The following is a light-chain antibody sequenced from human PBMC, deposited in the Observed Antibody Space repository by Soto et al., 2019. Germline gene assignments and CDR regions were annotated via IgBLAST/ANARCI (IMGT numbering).Light chain of an antibody. CDR1: QSVSSN. CDR3: QQFGSSPGFT. Sequence: EIVMTQSPATLSVSPGERATLSCRASQSVSSNLAWYQQKPGQAPRLLIYDASARATGIPARFSGSGSGTDFTLTISRLEPEDFAVYYCQQFGSSPGFTFGPGTKVDVK. J-gene: IGKJ3*01. V-gene: IGKV3-15*01. CDR2: DAS.